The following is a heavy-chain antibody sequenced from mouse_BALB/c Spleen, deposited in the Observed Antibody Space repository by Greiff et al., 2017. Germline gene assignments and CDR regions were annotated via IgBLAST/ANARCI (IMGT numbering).Heavy chain of an antibody. J-gene: IGHJ4*01. D-gene: IGHD2-10*01. CDR3: ARHAYYGNYYAMDY. CDR1: GFAFSSYD. V-gene: IGHV5-12-1*01. CDR2: ISSGGGST. Sequence: EVMLVESGGGLVKPGGSLKLSCAASGFAFSSYDMSWVRQTPEKRLEWVAYISSGGGSTYYPDTVKGRFTISRDNAKNTLYLQMSSLKSEDTAMYYCARHAYYGNYYAMDYWGQGTSVTVSS.